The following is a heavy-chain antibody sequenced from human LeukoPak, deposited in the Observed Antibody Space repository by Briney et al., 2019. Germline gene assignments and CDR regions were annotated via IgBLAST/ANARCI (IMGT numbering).Heavy chain of an antibody. V-gene: IGHV4-34*01. J-gene: IGHJ5*02. Sequence: SETLSLTCAVYGGSFSGYYGSWIRQPPGEGLEWIGEIIRSGCTNYNPSLKSRVTISVDTSKNQFSLKLSSVTAADTAVYYCARGPAGIHGLHRGWFDPWGQRTMVGVSS. D-gene: IGHD5-24*01. CDR3: ARGPAGIHGLHRGWFDP. CDR2: IIRSGCT. CDR1: GGSFSGYY.